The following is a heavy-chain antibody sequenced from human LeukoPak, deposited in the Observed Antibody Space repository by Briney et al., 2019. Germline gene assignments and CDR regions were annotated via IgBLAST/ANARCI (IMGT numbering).Heavy chain of an antibody. CDR1: GGSISSSSYY. V-gene: IGHV4-39*07. Sequence: PSETLSLTCTVSGGSISSSSYYWGWIRQPPGKGLEWIGSIYYSGSTYYNPSLKSRVTISVDTSKNQFSLKLSSVTAADTAVYYCARGFGRITIFGVVIPEFDYWGQGTLVTVSS. CDR2: IYYSGST. J-gene: IGHJ4*02. CDR3: ARGFGRITIFGVVIPEFDY. D-gene: IGHD3-3*01.